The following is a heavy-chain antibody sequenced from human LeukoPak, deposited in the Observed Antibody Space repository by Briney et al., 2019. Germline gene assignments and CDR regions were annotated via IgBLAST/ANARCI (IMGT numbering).Heavy chain of an antibody. J-gene: IGHJ4*02. CDR2: IIPIFGTA. Sequence: SVKVSCKASGGTFSGYAISWVRQAPGQGLEWMGGIIPIFGTANYAQKFQGRVTITTDESTSTAYMELSSLRSEDTAVYYCASDSSGYYFDYWGQGTLVTVSS. CDR1: GGTFSGYA. V-gene: IGHV1-69*05. CDR3: ASDSSGYYFDY. D-gene: IGHD3-22*01.